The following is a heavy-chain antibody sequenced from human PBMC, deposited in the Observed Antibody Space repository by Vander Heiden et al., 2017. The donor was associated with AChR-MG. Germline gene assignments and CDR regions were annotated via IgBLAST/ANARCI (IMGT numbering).Heavy chain of an antibody. CDR1: GFTFSSYA. Sequence: QVQLVASGGGVVQPGRALRLSCAASGFTFSSYAMHWVRQAPGKGLEWVAVISYDGSNKYYADSVKGRFTISRDNSKNTLYLQMNSLRAEDTAVYYCARGTGGLDYWGQGTLVTVSS. V-gene: IGHV3-30-3*01. CDR2: ISYDGSNK. J-gene: IGHJ4*02. D-gene: IGHD3-16*01. CDR3: ARGTGGLDY.